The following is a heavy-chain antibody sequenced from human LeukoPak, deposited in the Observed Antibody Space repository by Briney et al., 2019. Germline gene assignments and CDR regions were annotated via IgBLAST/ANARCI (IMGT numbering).Heavy chain of an antibody. D-gene: IGHD6-6*01. CDR2: ISSSGSTI. CDR1: GFTFSSYE. Sequence: GGSLRLSCAASGFTFSSYEMNWVRQAPGKGLEWVSYISSSGSTIYYADSVKGRFTISRDNAKNSLYLQMNSPRAEDTAVYYCARDSSSSLLGYWGQGTLVTVSS. J-gene: IGHJ4*02. CDR3: ARDSSSSLLGY. V-gene: IGHV3-48*03.